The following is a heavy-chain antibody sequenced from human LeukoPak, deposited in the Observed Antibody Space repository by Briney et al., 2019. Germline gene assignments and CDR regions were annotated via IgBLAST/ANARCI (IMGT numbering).Heavy chain of an antibody. J-gene: IGHJ5*02. V-gene: IGHV1-69*13. D-gene: IGHD4-17*01. Sequence: ASVKVSCKASGGTFSSYAISWVRQAPGQGLEWMGGIIPIFGTANYAQKFQGRVTITADESTSTAYMELSSLRSEDTAVYYCASTVTTKDWLDPWGQGTLVTVSS. CDR2: IIPIFGTA. CDR3: ASTVTTKDWLDP. CDR1: GGTFSSYA.